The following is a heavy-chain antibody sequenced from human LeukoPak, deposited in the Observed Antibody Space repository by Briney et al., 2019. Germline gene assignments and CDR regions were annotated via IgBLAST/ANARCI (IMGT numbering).Heavy chain of an antibody. CDR1: GGSINNGNPF. CDR2: IFTSGST. J-gene: IGHJ4*02. V-gene: IGHV4-61*02. Sequence: PLSLPSPVSGGSINNGNPFWTWIRRPPGKGLEWIGRIFTSGSTNYNPSLKSRLTMSIDTSKNQFSLKLSSVTAADTAMYFCGFSEGDFWGQGALVTVSS. CDR3: GFSEGDF. D-gene: IGHD6-25*01.